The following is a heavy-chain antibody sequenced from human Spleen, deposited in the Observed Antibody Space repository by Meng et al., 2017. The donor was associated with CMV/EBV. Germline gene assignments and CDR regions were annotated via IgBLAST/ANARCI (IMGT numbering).Heavy chain of an antibody. Sequence: GGSLRLSCAASGFTFSSYSMNWVRQAPGKGLEWVSSISSSSSYIYYADSVKGRFTISRDNAKSSLYLQMNSLRAEDTAVYYCARDLGIAVANYWGQGTLVTVSS. V-gene: IGHV3-21*01. CDR1: GFTFSSYS. CDR2: ISSSSSYI. D-gene: IGHD6-19*01. CDR3: ARDLGIAVANY. J-gene: IGHJ4*02.